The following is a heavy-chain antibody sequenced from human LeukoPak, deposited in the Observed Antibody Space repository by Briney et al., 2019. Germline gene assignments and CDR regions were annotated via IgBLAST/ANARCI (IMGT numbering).Heavy chain of an antibody. V-gene: IGHV4-59*12. CDR2: IYYSGST. D-gene: IGHD3-22*01. CDR1: GGSISHYY. Sequence: PSETLSLTCTVSGGSISHYYWSWIRQPPGKGLEWIGYIYYSGSTNYNPSLKSRVTISVDKSKNQFSLKLSSVTAADTAVYYCARVRLADYYDSSGYSGGPYFDYWGQGTLVTVSS. CDR3: ARVRLADYYDSSGYSGGPYFDY. J-gene: IGHJ4*02.